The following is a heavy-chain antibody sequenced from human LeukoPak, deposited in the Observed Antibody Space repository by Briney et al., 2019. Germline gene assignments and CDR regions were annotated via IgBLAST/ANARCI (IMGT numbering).Heavy chain of an antibody. CDR2: INAGNGYT. D-gene: IGHD6-19*01. J-gene: IGHJ4*02. V-gene: IGHV1-3*01. CDR1: GYSFTSYA. Sequence: ASVKVSCKASGYSFTSYAMHWVRQAPGQRLEWMGWINAGNGYTKYSQKFQGRVTITRDTSACTAYMELSSLRSEDTAVYFCARPLAVAGFDYWGQGTLVTVSS. CDR3: ARPLAVAGFDY.